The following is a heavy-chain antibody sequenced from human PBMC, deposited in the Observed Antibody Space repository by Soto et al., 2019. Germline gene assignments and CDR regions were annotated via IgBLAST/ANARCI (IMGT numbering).Heavy chain of an antibody. V-gene: IGHV3-30-3*01. CDR1: GFTFSSYA. D-gene: IGHD2-15*01. J-gene: IGHJ4*02. CDR2: ISYDGSNK. CDR3: ARDARYCSGGSCYSGEAYFDY. Sequence: VGSLRLSCAASGFTFSSYAMHWVRQAPGKGLEWVAVISYDGSNKYYADSVKGRFTISRDNSKNTLYLQMNSLRAEDTAVYYCARDARYCSGGSCYSGEAYFDYWGQGTLVTVSS.